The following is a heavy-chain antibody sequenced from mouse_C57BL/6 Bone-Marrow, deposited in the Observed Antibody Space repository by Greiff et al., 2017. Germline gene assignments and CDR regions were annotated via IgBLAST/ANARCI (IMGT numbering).Heavy chain of an antibody. Sequence: QVQLQQPGAELVMPGASVKLSCKASGYTFTSYWMHWVKQRPGQGLEWIGEIDPSDSYTNYNQKFKGKSTLTVDKSSSTAYMQLSSLTSEDSAVYYCARCGYLAWFAYWGQGTLVTVSA. D-gene: IGHD2-3*01. V-gene: IGHV1-69*01. J-gene: IGHJ3*01. CDR3: ARCGYLAWFAY. CDR2: IDPSDSYT. CDR1: GYTFTSYW.